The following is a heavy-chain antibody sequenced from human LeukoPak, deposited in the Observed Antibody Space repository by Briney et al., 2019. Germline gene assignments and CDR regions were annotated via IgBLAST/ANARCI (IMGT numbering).Heavy chain of an antibody. CDR1: GFTFSSYG. D-gene: IGHD3-3*01. CDR2: TRYDGSNK. CDR3: ARVGTYYDFWSGSTADAFDI. J-gene: IGHJ3*02. V-gene: IGHV3-30*02. Sequence: GGSLRLSCAASGFTFSSYGMYWVRQAPGKGLEWVAFTRYDGSNKYYADSVKGRFTISRDNSKNTLYLKMNSLRAEDTAVYYCARVGTYYDFWSGSTADAFDIWGQGTMVTVSS.